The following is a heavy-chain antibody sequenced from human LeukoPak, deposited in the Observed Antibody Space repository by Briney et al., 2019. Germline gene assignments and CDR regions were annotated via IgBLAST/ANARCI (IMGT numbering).Heavy chain of an antibody. Sequence: ASVKVSCKASGYTFTSYGISWVRQAPGQGLEWMGIINPSGGSTSYAQKFQGRVTMTRDTSTSTVYMELSSLRSEDTAVYYCARGGITMVRGGQVNWFDPWGQGTLVTVSS. J-gene: IGHJ5*02. CDR3: ARGGITMVRGGQVNWFDP. V-gene: IGHV1-46*01. CDR1: GYTFTSYG. D-gene: IGHD3-10*01. CDR2: INPSGGST.